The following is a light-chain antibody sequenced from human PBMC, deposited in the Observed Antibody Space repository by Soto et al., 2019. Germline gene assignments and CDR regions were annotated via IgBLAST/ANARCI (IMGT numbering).Light chain of an antibody. V-gene: IGKV3-20*01. CDR3: QHYSSQT. J-gene: IGKJ1*01. CDR2: GAS. CDR1: QSVSNNY. Sequence: EIVLTQSPGTLSLSPGERSTLSCRASQSVSNNYIAWYQQKPGQAPRLLIYGASNRATGIPDRFSGSGSGTDFTLTISRLEPEDSAVYFCQHYSSQTFGQGTKVDIK.